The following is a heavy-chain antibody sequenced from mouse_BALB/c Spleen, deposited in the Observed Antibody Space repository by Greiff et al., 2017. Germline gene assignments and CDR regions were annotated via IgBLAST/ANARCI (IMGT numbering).Heavy chain of an antibody. CDR3: ARSGYGNYAWFAY. CDR1: GYNFTSYW. V-gene: IGHV1-55*01. Sequence: QVQLQQPGAELVKPGTSVKLSCKASGYNFTSYWINWVKLRPGQGLEWIGDIYPGSGSTNYNEKFKSKATLTVDTSSSTAYMQLSSLASEDSALYYCARSGYGNYAWFAYWGQGTLVTVSA. CDR2: IYPGSGST. J-gene: IGHJ3*01. D-gene: IGHD2-10*02.